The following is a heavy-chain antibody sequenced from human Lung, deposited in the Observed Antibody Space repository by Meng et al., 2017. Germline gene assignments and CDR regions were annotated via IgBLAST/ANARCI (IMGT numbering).Heavy chain of an antibody. CDR2: IKSNADGATT. CDR1: GFTFSNAW. V-gene: IGHV3-15*01. CDR3: ILNDLSDY. J-gene: IGHJ4*02. Sequence: EVQLVEAGGGLVKPGGSLTLSCECSGFTFSNAWMSWVRQAPGQGLEWVGRIKSNADGATTDYAAPVSGRVTISRDDSKSTIYLQMNNLKSEDTATYYCILNDLSDYWGLGTLVTVSS.